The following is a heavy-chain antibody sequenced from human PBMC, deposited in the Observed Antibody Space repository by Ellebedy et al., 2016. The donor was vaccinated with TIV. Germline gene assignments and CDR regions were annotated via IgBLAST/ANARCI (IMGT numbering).Heavy chain of an antibody. J-gene: IGHJ3*01. CDR1: GLTFSSHW. V-gene: IGHV3-74*01. CDR2: VNSDGSST. Sequence: GGSLRLXXAASGLTFSSHWMYWVRQAPGKGLVWVSGVNSDGSSTNYADSVKGRFTISRDNVKKTLYLQMNSLRAEDTAVYYCARDRRITIFGVVTPGVFDLWGQGTVVTVSS. CDR3: ARDRRITIFGVVTPGVFDL. D-gene: IGHD3-3*01.